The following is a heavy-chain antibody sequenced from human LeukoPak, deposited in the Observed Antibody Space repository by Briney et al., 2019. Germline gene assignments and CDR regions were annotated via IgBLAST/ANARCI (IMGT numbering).Heavy chain of an antibody. V-gene: IGHV4-39*07. CDR2: IYYSGST. D-gene: IGHD6-19*01. J-gene: IGHJ5*02. CDR3: ARDSTYSSGWPGEFDP. Sequence: SETLSLTCTVSGGSISSSSYYWGWIRQPPGKGLEWIGSIYYSGSTYYNPSLKSRVTISVDTSKNQFSLKLSSVTAADTAVYYCARDSTYSSGWPGEFDPWGQGILVTVSS. CDR1: GGSISSSSYY.